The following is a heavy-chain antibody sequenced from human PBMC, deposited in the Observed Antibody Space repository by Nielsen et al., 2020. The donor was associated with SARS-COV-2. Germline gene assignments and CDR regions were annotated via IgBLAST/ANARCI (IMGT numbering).Heavy chain of an antibody. CDR3: ARGAGGGYDTPQDY. CDR2: ISSSAGST. V-gene: IGHV3-23*01. J-gene: IGHJ4*02. D-gene: IGHD5-12*01. Sequence: VRQAPGKGLEWVSAISSSAGSTYYADSVKGRFTISRDNSKNTLYLQMNSLRAEDTAVYYCARGAGGGYDTPQDYWGQGTLVTVSS.